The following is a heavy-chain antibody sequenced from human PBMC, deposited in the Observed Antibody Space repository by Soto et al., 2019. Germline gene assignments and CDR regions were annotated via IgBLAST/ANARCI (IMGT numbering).Heavy chain of an antibody. CDR3: AKDSHWAIISPTPDY. CDR1: GFGFTFSTSA. V-gene: IGHV3-23*01. CDR2: FRESGGTT. J-gene: IGHJ4*01. Sequence: HPGGSLRLSCAASGFGFTFSTSAMSWVRQAPGKGLEWVSTFRESGGTTHYANSVKGRFTISRDTSKNMLYLQMNSLRAEDTAIYYCAKDSHWAIISPTPDYWGHGTLVTVSS. D-gene: IGHD2-2*01.